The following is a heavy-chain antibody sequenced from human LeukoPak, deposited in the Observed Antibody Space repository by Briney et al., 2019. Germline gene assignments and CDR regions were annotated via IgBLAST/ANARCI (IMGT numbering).Heavy chain of an antibody. CDR1: GGSFSGYY. J-gene: IGHJ6*03. CDR3: SKAAASSSPPIEYYYYFMDL. CDR2: INHSGST. D-gene: IGHD6-13*01. V-gene: IGHV4-34*09. Sequence: PSETLSLTCAVYGGSFSGYYWSWIRQPPGKGLEWIGEINHSGSTYYNPSLMSRVTISVDTSKNQFSLKLSSVTAADTAVYYCSKAAASSSPPIEYYYYFMDLWGKGTQGHRL.